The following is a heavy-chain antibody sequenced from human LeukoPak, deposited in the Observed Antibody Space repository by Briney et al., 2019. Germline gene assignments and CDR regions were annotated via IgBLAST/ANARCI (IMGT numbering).Heavy chain of an antibody. CDR2: IIPIFGTA. D-gene: IGHD2-21*02. V-gene: IGHV1-69*06. J-gene: IGHJ6*03. CDR1: GGTFSSYA. CDR3: AGGDYARHYYYYYYYMDV. Sequence: SVKVSCKASGGTFSSYAISWVRQAPGQGLEWMGGIIPIFGTANYAQKFQGRVTITADKSTSTAYMELSSLRSEDTAVYYCAGGDYARHYYYYYYYMDVWGKGTTVTVSS.